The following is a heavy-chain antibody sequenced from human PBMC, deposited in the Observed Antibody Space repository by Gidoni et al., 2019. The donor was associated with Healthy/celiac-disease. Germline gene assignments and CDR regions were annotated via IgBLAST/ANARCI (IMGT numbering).Heavy chain of an antibody. D-gene: IGHD6-13*01. V-gene: IGHV3-13*01. CDR3: VRSEAAAGWYYGMDV. J-gene: IGHJ6*02. Sequence: EVQLVESGGGLVQPGGSLRLSCSASGFPFSSYDMHWVRQAPGKGLEWVSAIGTAGDTYYPGSVKGRFTISRENAKNSLYLQMNSLRAGDTAVYYCVRSEAAAGWYYGMDVWGQGTTVTVSS. CDR1: GFPFSSYD. CDR2: IGTAGDT.